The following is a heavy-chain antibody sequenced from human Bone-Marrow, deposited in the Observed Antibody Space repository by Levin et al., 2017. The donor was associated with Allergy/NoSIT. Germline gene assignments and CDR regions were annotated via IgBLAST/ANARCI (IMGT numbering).Heavy chain of an antibody. CDR2: ISGYTGKT. Sequence: GGSLRLSCKASGYIFSSYGISWVRQAPGQGLEWVGWISGYTGKTNYAQKFQGRVTMTTDTATSIVYMDLRSLRSDDTAVYYCARVSDSYSSSSVRWFDPWGQGTLVIVSS. V-gene: IGHV1-18*01. J-gene: IGHJ5*02. CDR1: GYIFSSYG. D-gene: IGHD6-6*01. CDR3: ARVSDSYSSSSVRWFDP.